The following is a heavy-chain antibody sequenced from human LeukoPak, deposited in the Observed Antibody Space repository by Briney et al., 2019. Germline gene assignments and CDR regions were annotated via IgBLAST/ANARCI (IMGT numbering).Heavy chain of an antibody. CDR2: INSDGSST. CDR1: GFTFISYW. V-gene: IGHV3-74*01. D-gene: IGHD2-2*01. CDR3: ARGGDIVVVPAAIPEY. J-gene: IGHJ4*02. Sequence: GGSLRLSCAASGFTFISYWMHWVRQAPGKGLVWVSRINSDGSSTSYADSVKGRFTISRDNAKNTLYLQMNSLRAEDTAVYYCARGGDIVVVPAAIPEYWGQGTLVTVSS.